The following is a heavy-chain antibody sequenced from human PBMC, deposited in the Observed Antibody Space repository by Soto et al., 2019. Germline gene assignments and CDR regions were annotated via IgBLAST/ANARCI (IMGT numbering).Heavy chain of an antibody. V-gene: IGHV1-18*01. Sequence: QVQLVQSGAEVKKPGASVKVSCKASGYTFTSYGISWVRQAPGQGIEWMGWISAYNGNTNYAQKLQGRVTMTTDTSTSTAYMELGSLRSDDTAVYYCAVVVVPAATTGYFDYWGQGTLVTVSS. CDR3: AVVVVPAATTGYFDY. CDR1: GYTFTSYG. J-gene: IGHJ4*02. CDR2: ISAYNGNT. D-gene: IGHD2-2*01.